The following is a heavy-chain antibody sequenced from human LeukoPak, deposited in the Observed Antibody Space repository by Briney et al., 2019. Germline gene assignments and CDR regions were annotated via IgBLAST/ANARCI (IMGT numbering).Heavy chain of an antibody. CDR3: ARDGGSSWYFDY. CDR2: IIPIFGTA. Sequence: SVKVSCKASGGTFSSYAISWVRQAPGQGLEWMGGIIPIFGTANYAQKFQGRVTITADKSTSTAYMEPSSLRSEDTAVYYCARDGGSSWYFDYWGQGTLVTVSS. J-gene: IGHJ4*02. D-gene: IGHD6-13*01. V-gene: IGHV1-69*06. CDR1: GGTFSSYA.